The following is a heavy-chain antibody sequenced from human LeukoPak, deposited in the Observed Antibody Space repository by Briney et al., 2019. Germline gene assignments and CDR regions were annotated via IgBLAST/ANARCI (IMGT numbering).Heavy chain of an antibody. J-gene: IGHJ3*02. CDR3: AKDISNYYDSSGSHGGDAFDI. Sequence: PGGSLRLSCAASGFTFDDYAMHWVRQAPGKGLEWVSGISWNSGSIGYADSVKGRFTISRDNAKNSLYLQMNSLRAEDTALYYCAKDISNYYDSSGSHGGDAFDIWGQGTMVTVSS. V-gene: IGHV3-9*01. CDR1: GFTFDDYA. CDR2: ISWNSGSI. D-gene: IGHD3-22*01.